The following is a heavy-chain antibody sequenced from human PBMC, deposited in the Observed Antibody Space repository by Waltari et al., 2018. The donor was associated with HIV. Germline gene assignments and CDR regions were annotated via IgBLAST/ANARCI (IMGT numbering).Heavy chain of an antibody. J-gene: IGHJ6*02. CDR1: VFTLADSW. V-gene: IGHV3-7*01. CDR3: ARPGAPGYGLDV. CDR2: IWPDGTHK. Sequence: EMQLVESGGGLVQPGGSLRLSCEASVFTLADSWMTWVRQTPGKGVVFEWVANIWPDGTHKYYVDSLEGRFTISRDNAKNSVSLQMNSLRAEDTAVYYCARPGAPGYGLDVWGQGTTVTVSS.